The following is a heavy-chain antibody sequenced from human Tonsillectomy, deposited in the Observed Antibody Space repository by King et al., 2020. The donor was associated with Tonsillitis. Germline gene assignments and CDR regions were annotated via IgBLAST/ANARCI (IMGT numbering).Heavy chain of an antibody. CDR1: GYSFTDYY. J-gene: IGHJ3*02. Sequence: VQLVESGAEVKKPGASVKVSCTASGYSFTDYYIQWVRQAPGQGLEWMGWINPNRGGTKFVQKFQGRVTMTRDMSISTAYMELRRLRSDDTAVYYCARDIDPYYYGGSGYDEAFDIWGQGTMVTVSS. CDR2: INPNRGGT. D-gene: IGHD3-22*01. CDR3: ARDIDPYYYGGSGYDEAFDI. V-gene: IGHV1-2*02.